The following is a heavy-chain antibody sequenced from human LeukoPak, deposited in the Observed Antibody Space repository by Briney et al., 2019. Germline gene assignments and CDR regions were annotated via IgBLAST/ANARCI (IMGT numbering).Heavy chain of an antibody. V-gene: IGHV1-46*01. CDR1: GYTFTSYY. CDR2: INPSGGST. Sequence: VASVKVSCKASGYTFTSYYMHWVRQAPGQGLEWMGLINPSGGSTSYAQKFQGRVTMTRDMSTSTVYMELSSLRSEDTAVYYCARGGYCSSTSCFYYYYYYMDVWGKGTTVTVSS. J-gene: IGHJ6*03. CDR3: ARGGYCSSTSCFYYYYYYMDV. D-gene: IGHD2-2*01.